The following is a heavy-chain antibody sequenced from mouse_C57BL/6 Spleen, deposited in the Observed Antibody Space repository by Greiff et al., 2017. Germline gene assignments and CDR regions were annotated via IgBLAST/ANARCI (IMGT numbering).Heavy chain of an antibody. V-gene: IGHV3-6*01. CDR3: ASYDYYAMDD. CDR2: ISYDGSN. D-gene: IGHD1-1*02. Sequence: ESGPGLVKPSQSLSLTCSVTGYSITSGYYWNWIRQFPGNKLEWMGYISYDGSNNYNPSLKNLFTISRDTSKNQIFLTLNSVTTEDTATYYCASYDYYAMDDWGQGPSVTVSS. CDR1: GYSITSGYY. J-gene: IGHJ4*01.